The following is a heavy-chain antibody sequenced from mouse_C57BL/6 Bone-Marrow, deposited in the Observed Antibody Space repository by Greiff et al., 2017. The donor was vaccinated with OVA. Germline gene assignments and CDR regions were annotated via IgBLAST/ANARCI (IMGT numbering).Heavy chain of an antibody. Sequence: VQLQESGPELVKPGASVKLSCKASGYTFTSYDINWVKQRPGQGLEWIGWIYPRDGSTKYNEKFKGKATLTVDTSSSTAYMELHSLTSEDSAVYFCAREKYYYGSSYGWFAYWGQGTLVTVSA. CDR1: GYTFTSYD. CDR2: IYPRDGST. CDR3: AREKYYYGSSYGWFAY. D-gene: IGHD1-1*01. V-gene: IGHV1-85*01. J-gene: IGHJ3*01.